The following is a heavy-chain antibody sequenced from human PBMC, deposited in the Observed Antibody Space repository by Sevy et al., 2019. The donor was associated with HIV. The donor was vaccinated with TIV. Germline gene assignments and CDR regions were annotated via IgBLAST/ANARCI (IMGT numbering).Heavy chain of an antibody. V-gene: IGHV5-51*01. Sequence: GESLKISCKGSGYSFTSHWIGWVRHMPGKGLEWMGNIYPDDSDTRYSPSFEGHVTFSADKSISTAYLQWSSLKASDTAMYYCATSRSGYFDSSGYYIYWGQGTLVTVSS. D-gene: IGHD3-22*01. CDR3: ATSRSGYFDSSGYYIY. CDR2: IYPDDSDT. J-gene: IGHJ4*02. CDR1: GYSFTSHW.